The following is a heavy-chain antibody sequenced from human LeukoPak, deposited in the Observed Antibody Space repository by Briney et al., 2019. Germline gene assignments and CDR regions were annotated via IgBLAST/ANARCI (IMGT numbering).Heavy chain of an antibody. J-gene: IGHJ5*02. D-gene: IGHD1-26*01. CDR2: IHNSGST. Sequence: SETLSLTCAVSGGSISYYYWNWIRQPPGKGLEWIGYIHNSGSTSYNSSLKSRVTISADMSKNRVSLKLTSVTAADTAVYYCASCIVGANWFDPWGQGILVTVSS. CDR1: GGSISYYY. V-gene: IGHV4-59*01. CDR3: ASCIVGANWFDP.